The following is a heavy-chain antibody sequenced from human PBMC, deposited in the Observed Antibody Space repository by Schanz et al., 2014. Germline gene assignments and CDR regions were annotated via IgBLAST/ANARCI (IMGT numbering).Heavy chain of an antibody. V-gene: IGHV3-23*01. D-gene: IGHD6-13*01. Sequence: EVQLLESGGGLVQPGGSLRLSCAASGFTFGDYAMTWVRQAPGKGLEWVSAINTGVNTYYADSVRGRITMFRDNSKNTLYLQMNSRRAGDAAVYYCARGLIAAAGGAFDYWGQGTLVAVSA. CDR2: INTGVNT. CDR3: ARGLIAAAGGAFDY. J-gene: IGHJ4*02. CDR1: GFTFGDYA.